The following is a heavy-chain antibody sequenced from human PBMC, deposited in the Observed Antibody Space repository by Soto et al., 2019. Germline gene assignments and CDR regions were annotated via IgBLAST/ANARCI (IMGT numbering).Heavy chain of an antibody. J-gene: IGHJ6*02. CDR3: ARIPERSEDCMDV. CDR2: IWYDGSNK. CDR1: GFTFSIYG. V-gene: IGHV3-33*01. Sequence: QVQLVESGGGVVQPGRSLRLSCAGSGFTFSIYGIHWVRQAPGKGLEWVAVIWYDGSNKYYADSVKGRFTISRDNSKNTVYLQMNSLRAEDTAVYYCARIPERSEDCMDVWGQVTTVTVSS.